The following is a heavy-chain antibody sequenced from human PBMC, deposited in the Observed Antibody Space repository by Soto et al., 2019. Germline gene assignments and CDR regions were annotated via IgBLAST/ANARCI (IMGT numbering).Heavy chain of an antibody. CDR2: IYHSGST. D-gene: IGHD3-10*01. CDR1: GGSISSGGYS. Sequence: QLQLQESGSGLVKPSQTLSLTCAVSGGSISSGGYSWSWIRQPPGKGLEWIGYIYHSGSTYYNPSLKSRVTISVDRSKNQFSLKLSSVTAADTAVYYCARVLTVTGSGSYYFDYWGQGTLVTVSS. V-gene: IGHV4-30-2*01. J-gene: IGHJ4*02. CDR3: ARVLTVTGSGSYYFDY.